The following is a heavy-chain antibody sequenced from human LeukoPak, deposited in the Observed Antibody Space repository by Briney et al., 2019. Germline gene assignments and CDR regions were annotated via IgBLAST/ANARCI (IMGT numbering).Heavy chain of an antibody. Sequence: HPGGSLRLSCAASGLSFGNYWFHWVRQAPGKGLVWVSHIHGDGSRTSYADSVKGRFTISKDNRRNVVYLQMNSLTVEDTAMYYCTRNPDGRNWFNPWGQGTLVTVFS. V-gene: IGHV3-74*01. CDR3: TRNPDGRNWFNP. D-gene: IGHD1-14*01. CDR1: GLSFGNYW. CDR2: IHGDGSRT. J-gene: IGHJ5*02.